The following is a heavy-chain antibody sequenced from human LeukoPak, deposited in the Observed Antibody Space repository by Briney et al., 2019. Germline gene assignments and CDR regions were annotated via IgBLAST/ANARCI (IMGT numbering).Heavy chain of an antibody. Sequence: GGSLRLSCAASGFTFSSYEMNWVRQAPGKGLEWVSYISGSGSTKYYADSVKGRFSISRDNAKNSLFLQMNSLRAEDTAVYYCARDRGSVAVAGIDYWGQGTLVTVSS. CDR3: ARDRGSVAVAGIDY. V-gene: IGHV3-48*03. CDR2: ISGSGSTK. J-gene: IGHJ4*02. CDR1: GFTFSSYE. D-gene: IGHD6-19*01.